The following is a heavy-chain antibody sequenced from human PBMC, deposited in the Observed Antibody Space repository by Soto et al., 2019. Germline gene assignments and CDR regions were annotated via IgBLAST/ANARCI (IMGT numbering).Heavy chain of an antibody. D-gene: IGHD3-10*01. CDR3: AKDRHYGSGTFSDSYLDY. CDR2: ISGSGGTT. CDR1: GFTFNSYA. Sequence: EVQLLESGGGLVQPGGSLRLSCGGSGFTFNSYAMTWVRQAPGKGLEWVSAISGSGGTTYYANSVKGRFTISRDQSKDTLYLHMNSLRTEDTAIYYCAKDRHYGSGTFSDSYLDYWGQGTLVTVS. J-gene: IGHJ4*02. V-gene: IGHV3-23*01.